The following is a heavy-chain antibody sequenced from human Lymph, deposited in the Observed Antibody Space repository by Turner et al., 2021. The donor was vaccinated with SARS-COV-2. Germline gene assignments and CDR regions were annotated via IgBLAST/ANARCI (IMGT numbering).Heavy chain of an antibody. D-gene: IGHD2-15*01. CDR1: GYTLTDLS. V-gene: IGHV1-24*01. Sequence: QVQLVQSGAEVKKPGASMKVSCKVSGYTLTDLSMHWVRQAPGKGLEWVGGFDPEDGETIYEQKFQGRVTMTEETSTDTAYMELSSLRSEDTAVYYCATVLCSGGSCYYYGMDVWGQGTTVTVSS. CDR3: ATVLCSGGSCYYYGMDV. J-gene: IGHJ6*02. CDR2: FDPEDGET.